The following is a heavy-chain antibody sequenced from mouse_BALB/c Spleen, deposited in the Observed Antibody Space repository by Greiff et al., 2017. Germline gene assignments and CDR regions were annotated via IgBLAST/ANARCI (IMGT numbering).Heavy chain of an antibody. Sequence: EVKLVESGPGLVKPSQSLSLTCSVTGYSITSGYYWNWIRQFPGNKLEWMGYISYDGSNNYNPSLKNRISITRDTSKNQFFLKLNSVTTEDTATYYCVTSHPGYYGSLYYYAMDYWGQGTSVTVSS. J-gene: IGHJ4*01. CDR3: VTSHPGYYGSLYYYAMDY. CDR2: ISYDGSN. CDR1: GYSITSGYY. V-gene: IGHV3-6*02. D-gene: IGHD1-1*01.